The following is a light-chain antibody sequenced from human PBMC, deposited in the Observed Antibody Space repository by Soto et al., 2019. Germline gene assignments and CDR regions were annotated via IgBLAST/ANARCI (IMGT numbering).Light chain of an antibody. Sequence: SYELTQPPSVSVAPGKTANMTCGGNNIETKSVHWYQQKPGQAPLLVIFYDTDRPSGIPERFSGSNSGNTATLTISRVEAGDEADYYCQVWDSSRDLVIFGGGTKVTVL. J-gene: IGLJ2*01. CDR1: NIETKS. CDR3: QVWDSSRDLVI. CDR2: YDT. V-gene: IGLV3-21*04.